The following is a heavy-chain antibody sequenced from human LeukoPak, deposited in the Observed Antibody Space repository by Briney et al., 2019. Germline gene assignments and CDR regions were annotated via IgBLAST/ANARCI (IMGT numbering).Heavy chain of an antibody. D-gene: IGHD3-22*01. CDR1: GFTFNSYA. J-gene: IGHJ4*02. V-gene: IGHV3-30-3*01. CDR2: XSYDGSNK. CDR3: ARRGAYYDSSGYYD. Sequence: PGGSLRLSCAASGFTFNSYAMHWVRQAPGKELXXXXXXSYDGSNKYYADSVKGRFTISRDNSKNTLYLQMNSLRAEDTAVYYCARRGAYYDSSGYYDWGQGTLVTVSS.